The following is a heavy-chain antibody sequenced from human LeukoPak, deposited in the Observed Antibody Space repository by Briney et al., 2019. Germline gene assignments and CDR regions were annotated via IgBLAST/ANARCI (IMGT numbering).Heavy chain of an antibody. Sequence: SQTLSLTCTVSGGSISSGDYYWSWIRQPPGKGLEWIEYIYYSGSTYYNPSLKSRVTISVDTSKNQFSLKLSSVTAADTAVYYCARVVGGYYYYYYGMDVWGQGTTVTVSS. CDR3: ARVVGGYYYYYYGMDV. V-gene: IGHV4-30-4*01. J-gene: IGHJ6*02. CDR2: IYYSGST. CDR1: GGSISSGDYY. D-gene: IGHD2-15*01.